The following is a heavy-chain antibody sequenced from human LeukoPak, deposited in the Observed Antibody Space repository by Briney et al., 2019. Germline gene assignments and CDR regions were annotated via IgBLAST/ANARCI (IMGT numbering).Heavy chain of an antibody. CDR3: AKSNGYGLVDI. D-gene: IGHD3-10*01. J-gene: IGHJ3*02. CDR1: GGSFSGYY. CDR2: INHSGST. V-gene: IGHV4-34*01. Sequence: SETLSLTCAVYGGSFSGYYWSWLRQPPGKGLEWIGEINHSGSTYYSPSLKSRVTISLDTSRNQLSPKLNSVTAADTAVYYCAKSNGYGLVDIWGQGTMVTVSS.